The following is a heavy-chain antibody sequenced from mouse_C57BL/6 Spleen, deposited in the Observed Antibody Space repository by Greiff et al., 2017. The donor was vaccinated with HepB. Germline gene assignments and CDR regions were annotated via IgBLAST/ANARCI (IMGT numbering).Heavy chain of an antibody. V-gene: IGHV1-69*01. J-gene: IGHJ4*01. CDR3: ARLDYGSSYEAYYYAMDY. CDR1: GYTFTSYW. D-gene: IGHD1-1*01. CDR2: IDPSDSYT. Sequence: QVQLQQPGAELVMPGASVKLSCKASGYTFTSYWMHWVKQRPGQGLEWIGEIDPSDSYTNYNQKFKGKSTLTVDKSSSTAYMQLSSLTSEASAVYYCARLDYGSSYEAYYYAMDYWGQGTSVTVSS.